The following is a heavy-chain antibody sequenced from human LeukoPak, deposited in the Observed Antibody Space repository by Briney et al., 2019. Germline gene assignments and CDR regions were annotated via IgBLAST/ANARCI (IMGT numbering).Heavy chain of an antibody. V-gene: IGHV4-61*02. Sequence: PSQTLSLTRTVSGGSISSGSYYWSWIRQPAGKGLEWIGRIYTSGSTNYNPSLKSRVTISVDTSKNQFSLKLSSVTAADTAVYYCARDRISLDYYYYMDVWGKGTTVTVSS. CDR2: IYTSGST. J-gene: IGHJ6*03. CDR1: GGSISSGSYY. D-gene: IGHD2-21*01. CDR3: ARDRISLDYYYYMDV.